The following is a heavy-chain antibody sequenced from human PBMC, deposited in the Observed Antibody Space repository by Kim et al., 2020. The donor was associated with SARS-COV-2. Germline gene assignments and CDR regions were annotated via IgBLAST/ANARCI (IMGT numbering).Heavy chain of an antibody. V-gene: IGHV3-33*01. CDR2: NQ. CDR3: ARGSGAGDY. J-gene: IGHJ4*02. D-gene: IGHD1-26*01. Sequence: NQYYADSVKGGFTISRDNSKNTLYLQMNGLRAVDSAVYYCARGSGAGDYWGQGTLVTVSS.